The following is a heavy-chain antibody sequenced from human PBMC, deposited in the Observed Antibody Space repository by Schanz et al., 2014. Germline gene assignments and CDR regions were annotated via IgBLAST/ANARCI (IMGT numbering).Heavy chain of an antibody. J-gene: IGHJ4*02. CDR1: GGTFSSFG. V-gene: IGHV1-69*04. Sequence: VQLEQSGAEVKKPGSSVKVSCKASGGTFSSFGITWVRQAPGQGLEWMGRIIPSLGLAKYEQKFQDKVTITADTSTTTAYMELSGLRSEDTAVYYCARDRLECGTECYSVEVFEIWGQGTLVIVSS. D-gene: IGHD2-21*01. CDR2: IIPSLGLA. CDR3: ARDRLECGTECYSVEVFEI.